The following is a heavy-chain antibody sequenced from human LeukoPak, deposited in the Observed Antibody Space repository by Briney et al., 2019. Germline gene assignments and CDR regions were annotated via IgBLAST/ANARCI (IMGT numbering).Heavy chain of an antibody. J-gene: IGHJ4*02. CDR1: GYTFTSYD. Sequence: GASVKVSCKASGYTFTSYDINWVRQATGQGLEWMGWMNPNSGNTGYAQKFQGRVTMTRDTSTSTVYMELSSLRSEDTAVYYCARDMECSGGTCYFSPDYWGQGTLVTVSS. CDR3: ARDMECSGGTCYFSPDY. V-gene: IGHV1-8*01. D-gene: IGHD2-15*01. CDR2: MNPNSGNT.